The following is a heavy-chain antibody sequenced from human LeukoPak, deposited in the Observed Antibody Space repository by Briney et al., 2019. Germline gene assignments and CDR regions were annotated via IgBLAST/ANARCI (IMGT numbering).Heavy chain of an antibody. D-gene: IGHD3-10*01. CDR1: GYTFTGYY. Sequence: ASVKVSCKASGYTFTGYYMHWVRQAPGQGLEGMGWINPNSGGTNYAQKFQGRVTMTRDTSISAAYMELSRLRSDDTAVYYCARDLRFGVLIRFDYYYYMDVWGKGTTVTISS. V-gene: IGHV1-2*02. CDR3: ARDLRFGVLIRFDYYYYMDV. J-gene: IGHJ6*03. CDR2: INPNSGGT.